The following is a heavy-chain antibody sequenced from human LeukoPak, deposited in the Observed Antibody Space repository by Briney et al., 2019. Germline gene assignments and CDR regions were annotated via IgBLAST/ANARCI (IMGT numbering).Heavy chain of an antibody. D-gene: IGHD6-13*01. CDR1: GGSISSSNR. CDR3: ARDKAPPFSSNRYYYGMDV. Sequence: SETLSLTGAVSGGSISSSNRWSWVRQSPGKGLEWIGEIYHSGSTNYNPSLKSRVTISLDKPKKQFSLQLSSVTAADTAVYYCARDKAPPFSSNRYYYGMDVWGKGTTVTVSS. J-gene: IGHJ6*04. V-gene: IGHV4-4*02. CDR2: IYHSGST.